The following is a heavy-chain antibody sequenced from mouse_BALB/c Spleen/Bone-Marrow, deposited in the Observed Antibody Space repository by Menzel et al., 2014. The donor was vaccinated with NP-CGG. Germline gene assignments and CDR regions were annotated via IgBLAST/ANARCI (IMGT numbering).Heavy chain of an antibody. CDR1: GYSFTSYW. CDR2: IYPFSGSS. Sequence: LQESGSELVRPGTSVKLPCKASGYSFTSYWMHWVKQRPGQGLEWIGNIYPFSGSSNYDEKFKSKATLTVDTSSSTAYMQLISLTSEDSAVYYCTRSPITTVVAETMDCWGQGTSVTVSS. J-gene: IGHJ4*01. CDR3: TRSPITTVVAETMDC. D-gene: IGHD1-1*01. V-gene: IGHV1S22*01.